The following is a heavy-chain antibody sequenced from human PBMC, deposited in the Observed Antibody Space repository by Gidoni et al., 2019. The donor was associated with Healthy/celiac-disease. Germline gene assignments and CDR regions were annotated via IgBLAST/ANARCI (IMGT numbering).Heavy chain of an antibody. J-gene: IGHJ6*02. CDR1: GGTFSSYA. D-gene: IGHD6-6*01. Sequence: QVQLVQSGAEVKKPGSSVKVSCKASGGTFSSYAISWVRQAPGQGLEWMGGIIPIFGTANYAQKFQGRVTITADESTSTAYMELSSLRSEDTAVYYCAKNTPPSSIAARGAYYYYGMDVWGQGTTVTVSS. V-gene: IGHV1-69*01. CDR3: AKNTPPSSIAARGAYYYYGMDV. CDR2: IIPIFGTA.